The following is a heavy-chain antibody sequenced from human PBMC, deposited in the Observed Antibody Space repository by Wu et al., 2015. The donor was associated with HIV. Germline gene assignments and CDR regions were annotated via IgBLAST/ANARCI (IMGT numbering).Heavy chain of an antibody. CDR1: GYTFTSYG. D-gene: IGHD3-22*01. V-gene: IGHV1-18*01. J-gene: IGHJ4*02. CDR2: ISAYNGNT. Sequence: QVQLVQSGAEVKKPGASVKVSCKASGYTFTSYGISWVRQAPGQGLEWMGWISAYNGNTNYAQKLQGRVTMTTDTSTSTAYMELRSLRSDDTAVYYCARAQYYYDSSGYYSRRVLALDYWGQGTLVTVSS. CDR3: ARAQYYYDSSGYYSRRVLALDY.